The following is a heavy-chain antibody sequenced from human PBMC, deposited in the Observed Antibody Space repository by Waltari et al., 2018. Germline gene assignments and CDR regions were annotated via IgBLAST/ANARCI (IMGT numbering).Heavy chain of an antibody. V-gene: IGHV4-39*07. CDR1: GGSISSSSYY. D-gene: IGHD6-13*01. Sequence: QLQLQESGPGLVKPSETLSLTCTVSGGSISSSSYYWGWIRQPPGKGLEWIGSIYYSGSTYYNPALKRRVTISVDTSKNQFSLKLSSVTAADTAVYYCAREEGYSSSWYTYNWFDPWGQGTLVTVSS. CDR3: AREEGYSSSWYTYNWFDP. J-gene: IGHJ5*02. CDR2: IYYSGST.